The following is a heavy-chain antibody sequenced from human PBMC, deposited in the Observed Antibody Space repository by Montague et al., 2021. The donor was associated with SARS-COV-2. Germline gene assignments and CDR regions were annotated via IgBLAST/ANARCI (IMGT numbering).Heavy chain of an antibody. D-gene: IGHD3-10*01. CDR3: ARDFGYYYGSGSYPTFDY. CDR1: GGSISSSSYY. V-gene: IGHV4-39*02. J-gene: IGHJ4*02. Sequence: SETLSPTCTVSGGSISSSSYYWGWIRQPPGKGLEWIGSIYYSGSTYYNPSLKSRVTISVDTSKNQFSLKLSSVTAADTAVYYCARDFGYYYGSGSYPTFDYWGQGTLVTVSS. CDR2: IYYSGST.